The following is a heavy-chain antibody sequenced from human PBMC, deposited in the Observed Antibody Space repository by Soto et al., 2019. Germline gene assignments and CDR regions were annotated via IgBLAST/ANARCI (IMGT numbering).Heavy chain of an antibody. V-gene: IGHV3-23*01. CDR1: GFTFRGDA. CDR3: AMSEITYNWHD. D-gene: IGHD1-20*01. J-gene: IGHJ4*02. Sequence: EVQLLESGGDLVQPGGSLSLACVASGFTFRGDAMSWVRQAPGKGLELVSSVSGSGEMTHYADSVKGRFIISRENSKNMLYLHMESLRVDDTVVYYCAMSEITYNWHDLGQGTLVTVSS. CDR2: VSGSGEMT.